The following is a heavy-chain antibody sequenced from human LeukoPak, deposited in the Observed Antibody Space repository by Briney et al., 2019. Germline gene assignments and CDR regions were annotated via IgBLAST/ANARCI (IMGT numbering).Heavy chain of an antibody. CDR3: ARDTGDTVTQYYYYYYMDV. Sequence: ASVKVSCKASGYTFTGYYMHWVRQAPGQGPEWMGWINPNSGGTNYAQKFQGRVTMTRDTSISTAYIELSRLRSDDTAVYYCARDTGDTVTQYYYYYYMDVWGKGTTVTVSS. CDR1: GYTFTGYY. V-gene: IGHV1-2*02. CDR2: INPNSGGT. D-gene: IGHD4-17*01. J-gene: IGHJ6*03.